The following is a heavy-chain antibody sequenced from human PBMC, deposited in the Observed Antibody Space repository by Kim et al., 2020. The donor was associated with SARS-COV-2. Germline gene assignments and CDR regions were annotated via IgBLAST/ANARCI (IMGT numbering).Heavy chain of an antibody. V-gene: IGHV5-51*01. J-gene: IGHJ3*02. D-gene: IGHD6-19*01. Sequence: PSFQGQVTISADKSISTAYLQWSSLKASDTAMYYCARHSGSSGWLDAFDIWGQGTMVTVSS. CDR3: ARHSGSSGWLDAFDI.